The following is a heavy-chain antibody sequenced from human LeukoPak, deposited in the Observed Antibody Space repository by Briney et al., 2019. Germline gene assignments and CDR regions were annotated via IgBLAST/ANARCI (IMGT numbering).Heavy chain of an antibody. CDR1: GFTFSSYW. Sequence: PGGSLRLSCAGSGFTFSSYWMTWVRQAPGKGLEWVSAISGSGGSTYYADSVKGRFTISRDNSKNTLYLQMNSLRAEDTAVYYCAKSASGWSRSRAFDIWGQGTMVTVSS. D-gene: IGHD6-19*01. CDR3: AKSASGWSRSRAFDI. CDR2: ISGSGGST. V-gene: IGHV3-23*01. J-gene: IGHJ3*02.